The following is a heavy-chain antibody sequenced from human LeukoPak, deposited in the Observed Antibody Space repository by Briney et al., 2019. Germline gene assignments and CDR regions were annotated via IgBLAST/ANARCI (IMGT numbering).Heavy chain of an antibody. J-gene: IGHJ4*02. CDR3: ARDWGSERIIADY. Sequence: ASVTVSCKSSGYTFPRNGISWLRQAPGQGLGWMGWISPDKGNTDYAQKFQGRVTMTTDTSTSTAYMELRNLRPDDTAVYYCARDWGSERIIADYWGQGTLVTVSS. D-gene: IGHD2/OR15-2a*01. CDR2: ISPDKGNT. CDR1: GYTFPRNG. V-gene: IGHV1-18*01.